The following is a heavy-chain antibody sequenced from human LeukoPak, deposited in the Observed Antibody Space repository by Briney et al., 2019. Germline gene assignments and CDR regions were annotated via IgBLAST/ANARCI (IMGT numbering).Heavy chain of an antibody. J-gene: IGHJ4*02. CDR3: AKEVSSNFDY. Sequence: GGSLRLSCAASGFTFNNYALTWVRQTPGKGLECVSAISGSGGSTYYADSVKGRFTISRDNSKNTLYLQMNSLRAEDTAVYYCAKEVSSNFDYWGQGTLVTVSS. V-gene: IGHV3-23*01. CDR1: GFTFNNYA. D-gene: IGHD6-6*01. CDR2: ISGSGGST.